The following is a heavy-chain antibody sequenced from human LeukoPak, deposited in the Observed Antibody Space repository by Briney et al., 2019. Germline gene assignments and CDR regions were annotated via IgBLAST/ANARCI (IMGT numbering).Heavy chain of an antibody. CDR1: GGSFSGYY. D-gene: IGHD2-15*01. V-gene: IGHV4-34*01. Sequence: SETLSLTCAVYGGSFSGYYWTWIRQPPGKGLEWIGEINHRGTTHYNPSLKSRVTISLDTSNNQFSLKLSSVTAADTAVYYCASSVAALDYWGQGTLVTVSS. CDR3: ASSVAALDY. CDR2: INHRGTT. J-gene: IGHJ4*02.